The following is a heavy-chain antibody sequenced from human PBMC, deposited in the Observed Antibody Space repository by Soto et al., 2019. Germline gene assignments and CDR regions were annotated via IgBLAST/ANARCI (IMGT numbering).Heavy chain of an antibody. D-gene: IGHD1-26*01. CDR3: ARGVGSSPPRY. Sequence: SETLSLTCTISGGSISVYYWSWIRQPPGQALEWIGYIYDSRSPYYNPSLRSRVIISADTSKNQISLKLTSATAADTAVYYCARGVGSSPPRYWGRGTLVTVSS. CDR2: IYDSRSP. V-gene: IGHV4-59*01. CDR1: GGSISVYY. J-gene: IGHJ4*02.